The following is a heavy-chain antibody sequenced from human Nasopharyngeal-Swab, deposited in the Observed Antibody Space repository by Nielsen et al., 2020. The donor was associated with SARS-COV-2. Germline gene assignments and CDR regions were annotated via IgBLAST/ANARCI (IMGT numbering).Heavy chain of an antibody. J-gene: IGHJ4*02. CDR3: ARGKAVTYDY. D-gene: IGHD4-17*01. Sequence: SETLSLTCTVSGGSVRSDFYYWSWIRQPPGKGLEWIGHIYYSGSPNYKPSLKGRVTISVDSSKNQFSLKLSSVTAADTAVYYCARGKAVTYDYWGQGTLVTVSS. CDR2: IYYSGSP. CDR1: GGSVRSDFYY. V-gene: IGHV4-61*01.